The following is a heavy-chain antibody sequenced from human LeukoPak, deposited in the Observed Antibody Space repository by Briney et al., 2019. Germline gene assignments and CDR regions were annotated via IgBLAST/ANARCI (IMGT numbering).Heavy chain of an antibody. J-gene: IGHJ4*02. D-gene: IGHD4-11*01. CDR1: GFTFSSFA. CDR3: ARDRLYRLEPFDY. CDR2: ISYDGSNK. Sequence: PGGSLRLSCATSGFTFSSFAMTWVRQAPGKGLEWVAVISYDGSNKYYADSVKGRFTISRDNSKNTLYLQMNSLRAEDTAVYYCARDRLYRLEPFDYWGQGTLVTVSS. V-gene: IGHV3-30*01.